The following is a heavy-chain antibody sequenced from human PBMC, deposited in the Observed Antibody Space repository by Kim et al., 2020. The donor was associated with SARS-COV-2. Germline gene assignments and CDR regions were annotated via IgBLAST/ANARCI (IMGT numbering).Heavy chain of an antibody. CDR3: VKGVGKQLVALFSYYYYGMDV. V-gene: IGHV3-64D*09. CDR2: ISSNGGST. CDR1: GFTFSSYA. J-gene: IGHJ6*02. Sequence: GGSLRLSCSASGFTFSSYAMHWVRQAPGKGLEYVSAISSNGGSTYYADSVKGRFTISRDNSKNTLYLQMSSLRAEDTAVYYCVKGVGKQLVALFSYYYYGMDVWGQGATVT. D-gene: IGHD6-6*01.